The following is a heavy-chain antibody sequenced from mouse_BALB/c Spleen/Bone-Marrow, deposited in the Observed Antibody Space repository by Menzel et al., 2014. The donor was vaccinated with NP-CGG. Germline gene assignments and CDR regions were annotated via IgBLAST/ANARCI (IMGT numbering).Heavy chain of an antibody. Sequence: VQLQQSGAELARPGALVKMSCQASGYTFTRYTMHWEKKRPGQGLEWIGYIIPNSGYSNYNQKFKDKATLTADESSSTAYMQLSSLTSEDSAVYYCTIRYYAMDYWGQGTSVTVSS. CDR2: IIPNSGYS. CDR3: TIRYYAMDY. D-gene: IGHD1-1*01. CDR1: GYTFTRYT. J-gene: IGHJ4*01. V-gene: IGHV1-4*01.